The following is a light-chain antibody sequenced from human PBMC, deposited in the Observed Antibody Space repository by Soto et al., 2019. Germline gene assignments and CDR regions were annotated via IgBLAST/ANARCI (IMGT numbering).Light chain of an antibody. CDR3: QPYKSWPLT. J-gene: IGKJ4*01. V-gene: IGKV1-5*01. CDR1: RDIKNW. CDR2: EGS. Sequence: DIHMTQSPSTLSPAALDAFTITCRASRDIKNWLAWYQQRPGQAPKLQISEGSSLESGVPSRFSGSGSGTEFALTINSLQSEDFAVYYCQPYKSWPLTFGGGTKVDIK.